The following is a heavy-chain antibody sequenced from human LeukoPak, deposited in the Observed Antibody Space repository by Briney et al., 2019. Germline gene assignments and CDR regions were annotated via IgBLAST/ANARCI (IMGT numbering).Heavy chain of an antibody. D-gene: IGHD6-13*01. CDR3: AVGYSSTWYHFEY. J-gene: IGHJ4*02. CDR1: GFSFSSYW. Sequence: PGGSLRLSCAASGFSFSSYWMSWVRQAPGKGLEWVANIKQDGSEKCYVDSVKGRFTISRDNAKNSLYLQMNSLRAEDTAVYYCAVGYSSTWYHFEYWGQGTLVTVSS. V-gene: IGHV3-7*03. CDR2: IKQDGSEK.